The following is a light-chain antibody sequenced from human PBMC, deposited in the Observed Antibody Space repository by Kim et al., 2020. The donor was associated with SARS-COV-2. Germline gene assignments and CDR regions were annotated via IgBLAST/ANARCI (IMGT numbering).Light chain of an antibody. Sequence: LSPGERATLSCRASQSVRSDLGWYRQKPGQAPRLLIYDTSNRAPGIPARFSGSGSGTDFTLTISSLEPEDFAIYYCQQRSDWPLTFGGGTKVDIK. CDR3: QQRSDWPLT. CDR1: QSVRSD. CDR2: DTS. V-gene: IGKV3-11*01. J-gene: IGKJ4*01.